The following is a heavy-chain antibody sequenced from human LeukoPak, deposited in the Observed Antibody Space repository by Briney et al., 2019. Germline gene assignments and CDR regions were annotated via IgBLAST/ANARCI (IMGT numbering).Heavy chain of an antibody. CDR1: GFTFSSYE. CDR2: ISSSGSTI. CDR3: ARDFYSYASHFDY. D-gene: IGHD5-18*01. V-gene: IGHV3-48*03. J-gene: IGHJ4*02. Sequence: GGSLRLSCAASGFTFSSYEMNWVRQAPGKGLEWVSYISSSGSTIYYADSVKGRFTISRDNAKNSLYLQMNSLRAEDTAMYYCARDFYSYASHFDYWGQGTQVTVSS.